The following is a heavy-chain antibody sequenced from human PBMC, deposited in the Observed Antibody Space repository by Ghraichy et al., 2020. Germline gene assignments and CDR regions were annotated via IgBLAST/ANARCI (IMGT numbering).Heavy chain of an antibody. CDR3: AKEGSGYYNEYVHH. J-gene: IGHJ1*01. Sequence: GESLNISCAASGFTFSSYAMSWVRQAPGKGLEWLSSVSGSGGTIYYADSVKGRFTISRDYSKSTLYLQMNNLRTEDTAVYYCAKEGSGYYNEYVHHWGQGTLVTVSS. V-gene: IGHV3-23*01. CDR2: VSGSGGTI. CDR1: GFTFSSYA. D-gene: IGHD3-3*01.